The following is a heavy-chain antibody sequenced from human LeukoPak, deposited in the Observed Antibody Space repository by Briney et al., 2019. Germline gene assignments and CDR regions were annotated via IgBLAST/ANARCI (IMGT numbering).Heavy chain of an antibody. Sequence: SETLSLTCAVYGGSFRGYYWSWNRQPPGKGLGWIGEINHSGSTNYNPSLKSRVTISVQTSENQFSLKLSSVTAADTAVYYCARVRELYAPYFDYWGQGTLVTVSS. V-gene: IGHV4-34*01. CDR2: INHSGST. D-gene: IGHD3-10*01. J-gene: IGHJ4*02. CDR3: ARVRELYAPYFDY. CDR1: GGSFRGYY.